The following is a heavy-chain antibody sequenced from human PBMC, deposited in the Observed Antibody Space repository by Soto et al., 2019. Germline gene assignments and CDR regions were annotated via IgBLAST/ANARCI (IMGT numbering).Heavy chain of an antibody. J-gene: IGHJ6*02. V-gene: IGHV3-33*01. D-gene: IGHD2-8*01. CDR2: IWYDGSNK. Sequence: PGGSLRLSCEASGFTLSSYGMHWVRQAPGKGLEWVAIIWYDGSNKYYIDSVKGRFTISRDNSKNTLYLQMNSLRVEDTAVYYCARDFCVNGACPPHYYYDMDVWGQGTTVTVSS. CDR3: ARDFCVNGACPPHYYYDMDV. CDR1: GFTLSSYG.